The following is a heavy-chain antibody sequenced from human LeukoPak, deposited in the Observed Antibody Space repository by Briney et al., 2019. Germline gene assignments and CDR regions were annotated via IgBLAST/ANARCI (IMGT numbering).Heavy chain of an antibody. CDR1: GFTFSSYG. V-gene: IGHV3-33*08. Sequence: TGGSLRLSCAASGFTFSSYGMHWVRQAPGKGLEWVAVIWYDGSNKYYADSVKGRFTISRDNSKNTLYLQMNSLRAEDTAVYYCARDAYDFWSGYYLSYYYYGMDVWGQGTTVTVSS. CDR3: ARDAYDFWSGYYLSYYYYGMDV. D-gene: IGHD3-3*01. J-gene: IGHJ6*02. CDR2: IWYDGSNK.